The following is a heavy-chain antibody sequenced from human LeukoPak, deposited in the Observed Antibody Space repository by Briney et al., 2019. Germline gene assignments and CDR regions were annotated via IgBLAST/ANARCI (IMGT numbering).Heavy chain of an antibody. CDR2: IWYDGSNK. CDR1: GFTFSNYG. Sequence: GGSLRLSCAASGFTFSNYGMHWVRQAPGKGLEWVAVIWYDGSNKYYADSVKGRFTISRDNSQNTLYLQMNSLRAEDTAVYYCAKVLGFGGVRSYFDYWGQGTLVTVSS. V-gene: IGHV3-33*06. CDR3: AKVLGFGGVRSYFDY. D-gene: IGHD3-16*01. J-gene: IGHJ4*02.